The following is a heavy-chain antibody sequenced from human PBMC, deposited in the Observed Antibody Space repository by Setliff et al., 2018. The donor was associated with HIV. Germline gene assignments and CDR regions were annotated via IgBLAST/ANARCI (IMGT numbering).Heavy chain of an antibody. CDR2: INSDGSST. Sequence: GGSLRLSCAASGFTFSSYWMHWVRQAPGKGLVWVSRINSDGSSTSYADSVKGRFTISRDNSKNTLYLQMNSLRAEDTAVYYCTRELNGHTSSHYYFGLDVWGQGTTVTVSS. CDR1: GFTFSSYW. V-gene: IGHV3-74*01. CDR3: TRELNGHTSSHYYFGLDV. J-gene: IGHJ6*02. D-gene: IGHD6-6*01.